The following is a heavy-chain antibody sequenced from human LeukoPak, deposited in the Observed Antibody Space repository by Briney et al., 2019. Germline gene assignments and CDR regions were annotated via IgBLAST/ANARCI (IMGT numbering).Heavy chain of an antibody. CDR3: ARDPAGSGFAFDS. Sequence: GGSLRLSCAASGFTFSLYTMNWVRQAPGKGLEWVSSITGPSDYIYNADSVRGRFSISRDNSEDTLYLQMNSLRVEDTAVYYCARDPAGSGFAFDSWGQGALVTVSS. V-gene: IGHV3-21*01. CDR2: ITGPSDYI. J-gene: IGHJ4*02. D-gene: IGHD1-1*01. CDR1: GFTFSLYT.